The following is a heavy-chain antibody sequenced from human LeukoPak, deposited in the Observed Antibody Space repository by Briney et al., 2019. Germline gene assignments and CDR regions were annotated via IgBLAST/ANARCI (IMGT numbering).Heavy chain of an antibody. Sequence: GGSLRLSCAASGFTFSSYEMNWVRQAPGKGLEWVSYISSSGSTIYYADSVEGRFTISRDNAKNSLYLQMNSLRAEDTAVYYCARESHYDLDAFDIWGQGTMVTVSS. CDR3: ARESHYDLDAFDI. V-gene: IGHV3-48*03. CDR2: ISSSGSTI. D-gene: IGHD3-22*01. J-gene: IGHJ3*02. CDR1: GFTFSSYE.